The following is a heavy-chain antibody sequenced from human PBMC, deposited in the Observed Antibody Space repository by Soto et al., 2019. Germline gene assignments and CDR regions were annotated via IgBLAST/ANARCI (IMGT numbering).Heavy chain of an antibody. D-gene: IGHD3-22*01. CDR1: GGSISSYY. J-gene: IGHJ4*02. CDR3: ARGWVYDSSGYYKPFDY. CDR2: IYYSGST. V-gene: IGHV4-59*01. Sequence: PSETLSLTCTVSGGSISSYYWSWIRQPPGKGLEWIGYIYYSGSTNYNPSLKSRVTISVDTSKNQFSLKLSSVTAADTAVYYCARGWVYDSSGYYKPFDYWGQGTLVTVSS.